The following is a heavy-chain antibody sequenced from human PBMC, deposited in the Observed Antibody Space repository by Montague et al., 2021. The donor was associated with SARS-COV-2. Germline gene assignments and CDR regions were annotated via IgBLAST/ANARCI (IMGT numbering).Heavy chain of an antibody. Sequence: SETLSLTCAVYGGSFSDYKWRWIRQSPGKGLEWLGQISPSGSANYNPSLKSRVTISVDTAKNQFSLKLTPVNVADTAVYYCTRGAPGYWGQGTLVTVSS. V-gene: IGHV4-34*01. CDR3: TRGAPGY. CDR1: GGSFSDYK. CDR2: ISPSGSA. J-gene: IGHJ4*02.